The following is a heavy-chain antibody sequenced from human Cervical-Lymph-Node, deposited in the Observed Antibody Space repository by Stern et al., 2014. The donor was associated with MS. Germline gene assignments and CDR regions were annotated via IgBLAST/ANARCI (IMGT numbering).Heavy chain of an antibody. CDR3: ARGHPTYGSGYYYVMDV. D-gene: IGHD3-10*01. CDR2: INYSGST. V-gene: IGHV4-34*01. Sequence: QVQLQQWGAGLLKPSETLSLTCGVYGGSFSGYYWSWIRQPPGKGLEWIGEINYSGSTNYNPSLKSRVTISVDTSKTQFSLTLRSVTAADTAVYYCARGHPTYGSGYYYVMDVWGQGTTVTVSS. CDR1: GGSFSGYY. J-gene: IGHJ6*02.